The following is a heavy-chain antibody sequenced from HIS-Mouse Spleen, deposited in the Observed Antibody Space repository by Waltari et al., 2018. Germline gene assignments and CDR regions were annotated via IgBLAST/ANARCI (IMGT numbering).Heavy chain of an antibody. CDR3: ARVYYDFWSGYYY. CDR2: MNPNSGNT. D-gene: IGHD3-3*01. Sequence: QVQLVQSGAEVKKPGASVKVSCKASVYTFTSYDINWVRQATGQGLEWMEWMNPNSGNTGYAKKCQGRVTMTRNTSISTAYMELSSLRSEDTAVYYCARVYYDFWSGYYYWGQGTLVTVSS. CDR1: VYTFTSYD. V-gene: IGHV1-8*01. J-gene: IGHJ4*02.